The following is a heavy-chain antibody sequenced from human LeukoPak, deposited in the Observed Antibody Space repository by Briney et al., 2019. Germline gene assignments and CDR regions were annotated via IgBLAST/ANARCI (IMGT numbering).Heavy chain of an antibody. CDR3: ARPGSAPYFF. D-gene: IGHD1-14*01. CDR2: INSDGSSK. CDR1: GFTFSSYW. J-gene: IGHJ4*02. Sequence: GGSLSLSCAASGFTFSSYWMHWVRQAPGKGLVWVSHINSDGSSKNYADSVKGRFTISRDNAKKTLYLQMNGLRAEDTAVYYCARPGSAPYFFWGQGTLVTVSS. V-gene: IGHV3-74*01.